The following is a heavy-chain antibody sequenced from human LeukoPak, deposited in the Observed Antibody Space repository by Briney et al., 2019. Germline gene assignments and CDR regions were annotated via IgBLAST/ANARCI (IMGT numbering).Heavy chain of an antibody. CDR1: GFTFSYYY. D-gene: IGHD2-15*01. Sequence: PGGSLRLSCAASGFTFSYYYMTWIRQAPGKGLEWVSYMSSTGSAIYYADSVKGRFTISRDNAKNSLYLQMNSLRVEDTAVYYCIKDIRPGGMDVWGQGTTVTVSS. CDR3: IKDIRPGGMDV. V-gene: IGHV3-11*01. J-gene: IGHJ6*02. CDR2: MSSTGSAI.